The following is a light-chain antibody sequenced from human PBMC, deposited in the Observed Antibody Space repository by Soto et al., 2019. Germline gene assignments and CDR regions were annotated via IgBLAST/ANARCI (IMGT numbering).Light chain of an antibody. J-gene: IGKJ4*01. CDR2: DAS. V-gene: IGKV3-11*01. CDR1: HSVSSY. Sequence: EFGLSQSPGTLSLSQGERATLSCRASHSVSSYLASYQQQPRQAPRLLIYDASNSATGIPARLSGSGSGTDFTLTISSLEPEDFAVYYCQQRSNWPPTFGRGTKVDIK. CDR3: QQRSNWPPT.